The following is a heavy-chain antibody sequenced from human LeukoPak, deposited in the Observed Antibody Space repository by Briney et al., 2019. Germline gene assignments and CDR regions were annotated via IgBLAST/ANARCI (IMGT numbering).Heavy chain of an antibody. CDR2: ISYDGSNK. J-gene: IGHJ4*02. CDR1: GFSFNTYA. D-gene: IGHD2-8*02. CDR3: ARGVLTGGTYFAY. Sequence: PGGSLRLSCAASGFSFNTYAMHWVRQAPGKGLEWVAVISYDGSNKYYADSVKGRFAISRDNSRNTLYLQVNSLRAEDTAAYFCARGVLTGGTYFAYWGQGTLVTVSS. V-gene: IGHV3-30*09.